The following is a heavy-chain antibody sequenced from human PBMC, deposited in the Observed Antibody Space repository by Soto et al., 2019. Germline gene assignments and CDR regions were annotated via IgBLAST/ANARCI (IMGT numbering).Heavy chain of an antibody. CDR2: IYYTGTT. CDR3: VRHGSFYYGTGKTFDY. CDR1: GGSFTTTTHY. D-gene: IGHD3-10*01. V-gene: IGHV4-39*01. Sequence: QLHLQESGPGLVKPSETLSLTCTVSGGSFTTTTHYWGWVRQSPGNGLEWIGSIYYTGTTYYNPSLRSRATVSLDTPNYQVSLTMSSVTAADTAVYYCVRHGSFYYGTGKTFDYWGQGILVTVSS. J-gene: IGHJ4*02.